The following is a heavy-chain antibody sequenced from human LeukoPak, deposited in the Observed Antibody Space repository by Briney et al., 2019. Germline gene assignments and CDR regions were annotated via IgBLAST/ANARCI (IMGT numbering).Heavy chain of an antibody. CDR3: ARDEV. V-gene: IGHV3-7*05. J-gene: IGHJ4*02. CDR1: GFTFSSYL. CDR2: INQDGSEK. Sequence: GGSLRLSCAPSGFTFSSYLMSWVRQAPGKGLEWVANINQDGSEKYYVDSVKGRFTISRDNAKNSLYLQMNSLRVEDTAVYYCARDEVWGQGTLVTVSS.